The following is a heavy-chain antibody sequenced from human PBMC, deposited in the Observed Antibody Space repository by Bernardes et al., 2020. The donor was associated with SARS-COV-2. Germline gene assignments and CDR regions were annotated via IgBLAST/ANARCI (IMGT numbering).Heavy chain of an antibody. J-gene: IGHJ6*02. CDR1: GGSISSSSYY. CDR2: IYYSGST. Sequence: SETLSLTCTVSGGSISSSSYYWGWIRQPPGKGLEWTGSIYYSGSTYYNPSLKSRVTISVDTSKNQFSLKLSSVTAADTAVYYCARHMAPVYDFWSIHGMDVWGQGTTVTVSS. CDR3: ARHMAPVYDFWSIHGMDV. V-gene: IGHV4-39*01. D-gene: IGHD3-3*01.